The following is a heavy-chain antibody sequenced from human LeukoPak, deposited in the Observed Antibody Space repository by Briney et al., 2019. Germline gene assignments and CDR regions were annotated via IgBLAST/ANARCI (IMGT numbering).Heavy chain of an antibody. CDR3: ARVLSWGTYY. J-gene: IGHJ4*02. Sequence: PSETLSLTCTVSGGSVSSGSYYWSWIRQPPGKGLEWIGYIYYSGSTNYNPSLKSRVTISVDTSKNQFSLKLSSVTAADTPVYYCARVLSWGTYYWGQGTLVTVSS. CDR1: GGSVSSGSYY. D-gene: IGHD3-16*01. V-gene: IGHV4-61*01. CDR2: IYYSGST.